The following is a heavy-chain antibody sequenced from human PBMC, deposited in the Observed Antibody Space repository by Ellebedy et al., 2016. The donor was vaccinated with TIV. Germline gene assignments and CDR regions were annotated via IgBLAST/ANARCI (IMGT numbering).Heavy chain of an antibody. V-gene: IGHV3-23*01. CDR2: IFGSGGGI. Sequence: GESLKISCAASGFTFSRYAMSWVRQAPGKGLEWVSGIFGSGGGISYADSVKGRFTISRDNSKSMVHLQMNCLRAEDTTIYYCAKGRGVGSDSSAPRYYFDYWGLGTLVTVSS. D-gene: IGHD3-22*01. CDR3: AKGRGVGSDSSAPRYYFDY. J-gene: IGHJ4*02. CDR1: GFTFSRYA.